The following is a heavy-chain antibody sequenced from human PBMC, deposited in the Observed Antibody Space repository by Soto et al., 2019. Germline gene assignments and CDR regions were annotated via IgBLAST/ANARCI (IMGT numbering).Heavy chain of an antibody. CDR2: ISSSSSYI. V-gene: IGHV3-21*01. J-gene: IGHJ6*02. CDR3: ARTYSSSPWADHYYYGMDV. Sequence: EVQLVESGGGLVKPGGSLRLSCAASGFTFSSYSMNWVRQAPGKGLEWVSSISSSSSYIYYADSVKGRFTISRDNAKNSLYLQMNSLRAEDTAVYYCARTYSSSPWADHYYYGMDVWGQGTTVTVSS. CDR1: GFTFSSYS. D-gene: IGHD6-6*01.